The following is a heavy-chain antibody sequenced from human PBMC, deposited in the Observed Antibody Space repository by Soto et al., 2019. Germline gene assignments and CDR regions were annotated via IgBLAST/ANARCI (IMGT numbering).Heavy chain of an antibody. CDR1: GFTFSSYG. CDR3: ARARDGSGSYGPFDY. V-gene: IGHV3-33*01. D-gene: IGHD3-10*01. Sequence: QVQLVESGGGVVQPGRSLRLSCAASGFTFSSYGMHWVRQAPGKGLEWVAVIWYDGSNKYYADSVKGRFTISRDNSKNTLYLQMNSLKAEDTAVYYCARARDGSGSYGPFDYWGQGTLVTVSS. CDR2: IWYDGSNK. J-gene: IGHJ4*02.